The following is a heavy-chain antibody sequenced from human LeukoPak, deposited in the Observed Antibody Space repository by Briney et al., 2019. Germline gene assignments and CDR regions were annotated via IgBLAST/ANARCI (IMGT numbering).Heavy chain of an antibody. Sequence: SETLSLTCTVSGGSISSSSYFWGWIRQPPGKGLEWIGSIYYSGSTYYNPSLKSRVTISVDTSKNQFSLKLSSVTAADTAVYYCARVKGRYDILTGYYNVIFPDYWGQGTLVTVSS. D-gene: IGHD3-9*01. V-gene: IGHV4-39*07. CDR2: IYYSGST. CDR1: GGSISSSSYF. CDR3: ARVKGRYDILTGYYNVIFPDY. J-gene: IGHJ4*02.